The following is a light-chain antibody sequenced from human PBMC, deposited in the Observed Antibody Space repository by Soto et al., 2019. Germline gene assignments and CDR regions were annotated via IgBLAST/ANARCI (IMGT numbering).Light chain of an antibody. Sequence: VLSKSPGTLYLYKGERATLSCRASQSISSSLAWYQQNPGQAPRLLIYGASNRATGIPDRFSGSGSGTDFTLTISILEPEDFAVYYCQQYGSSGTFGQGTNVDIK. CDR2: GAS. J-gene: IGKJ1*01. CDR3: QQYGSSGT. CDR1: QSISSS. V-gene: IGKV3-20*01.